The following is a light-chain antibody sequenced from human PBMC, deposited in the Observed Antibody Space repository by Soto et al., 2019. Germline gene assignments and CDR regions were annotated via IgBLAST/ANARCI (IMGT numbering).Light chain of an antibody. J-gene: IGKJ1*01. Sequence: EIVMSQSPATLSVSPGERATLSCRASQSVSSDLAWYHQKPGQAPRLLIYGASTRATGIPARFSGSGSGTAFPLTINSLQSEDFAVYYCQQYNNWPRTFGQGTKVEIK. CDR3: QQYNNWPRT. V-gene: IGKV3-15*01. CDR2: GAS. CDR1: QSVSSD.